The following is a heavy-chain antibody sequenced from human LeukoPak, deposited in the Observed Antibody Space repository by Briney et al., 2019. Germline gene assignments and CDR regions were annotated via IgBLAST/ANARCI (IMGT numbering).Heavy chain of an antibody. V-gene: IGHV3-64*01. CDR3: ARDRNVWFGPSHYGMDV. J-gene: IGHJ6*02. D-gene: IGHD3-10*01. CDR1: GFTFSSYA. CDR2: ISSNGGST. Sequence: HTGGSLRLSCAASGFTFSSYAMHWVRQAPGKGLEYVSAISSNGGSTYYANSVKGRFTISRDNSKNTLYLQMGSLRAEDMAVYYCARDRNVWFGPSHYGMDVWGQGTTVTVSS.